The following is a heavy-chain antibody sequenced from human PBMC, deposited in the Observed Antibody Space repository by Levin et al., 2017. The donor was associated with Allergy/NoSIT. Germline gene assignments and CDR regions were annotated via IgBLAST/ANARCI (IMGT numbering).Heavy chain of an antibody. CDR3: ARGGGWSTIDY. Sequence: SETLSLTCAVYGGSFSGYYWSWIRQPPGKGLEWIGEINHSGSTNYNPSLKSRVTISVDTSKNQFSLKLSSVTAADTAVYYGARGGGWSTIDYWGQGTLVTVSS. V-gene: IGHV4-34*01. D-gene: IGHD6-19*01. CDR1: GGSFSGYY. CDR2: INHSGST. J-gene: IGHJ4*02.